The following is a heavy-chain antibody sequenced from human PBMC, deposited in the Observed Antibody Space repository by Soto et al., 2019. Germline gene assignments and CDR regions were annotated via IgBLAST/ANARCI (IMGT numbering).Heavy chain of an antibody. CDR1: GFTFSSYA. J-gene: IGHJ4*02. CDR2: ISYDGSNK. V-gene: IGHV3-30-3*01. Sequence: HPGGSLRLSCAASGFTFSSYAMHWVRQAPGKGLEWVAVISYDGSNKYYADSVKGRFTISRDNSKNTLYLQMNSLRAEDTAVYYCARDSGIVLMVYAIGYWGQGTLVTVSS. D-gene: IGHD2-8*01. CDR3: ARDSGIVLMVYAIGY.